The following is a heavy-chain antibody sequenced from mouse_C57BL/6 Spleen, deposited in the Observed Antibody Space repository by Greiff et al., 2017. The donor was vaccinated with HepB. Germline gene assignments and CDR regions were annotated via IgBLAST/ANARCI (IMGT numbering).Heavy chain of an antibody. D-gene: IGHD2-4*01. CDR3: SRDDYDEMAWFAD. CDR2: IYPGSGCN. CDR1: GYTFTSYW. V-gene: IGHV1-55*01. Sequence: QVQLQQPGAELVKPGASVKMSCKASGYTFTSYWITWVKQRPGQGLEWIGDIYPGSGCNNYNEKFKSKATLTVDTSSSTAYMQLSSLTSEDSAVYYCSRDDYDEMAWFADWGQGTLVTVSA. J-gene: IGHJ3*01.